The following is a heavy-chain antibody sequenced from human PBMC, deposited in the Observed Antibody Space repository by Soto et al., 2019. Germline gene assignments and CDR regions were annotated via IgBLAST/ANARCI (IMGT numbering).Heavy chain of an antibody. CDR3: ATPGSDSSSSGAFDI. J-gene: IGHJ3*02. D-gene: IGHD6-6*01. Sequence: QVQLQESGPVLVKPSETLSLTCTVSGGSISSYYWSGIRQPPGKGLEWIGYIYYSGSTNYNPSLKSRVTISVDTSKSQFSLKLSSVTAADTAVYYCATPGSDSSSSGAFDIWGQGTMVTVSS. CDR1: GGSISSYY. CDR2: IYYSGST. V-gene: IGHV4-59*08.